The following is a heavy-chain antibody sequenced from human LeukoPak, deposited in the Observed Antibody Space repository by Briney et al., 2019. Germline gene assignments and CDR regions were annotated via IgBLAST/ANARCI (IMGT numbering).Heavy chain of an antibody. Sequence: PGGSLSLFCAASGFIFSISWMLWVCQAPEKGLEWVADIKCDGSEKCYVDSVKGRLTISRDNATNSLYLQVDSLRGEDRAVYFCVIGGGSSSRCYVRAFDIWPRGTRVSVLS. CDR2: IKCDGSEK. J-gene: IGHJ3*02. V-gene: IGHV3-52*01. CDR1: GFIFSISW. D-gene: IGHD2-2*01. CDR3: VIGGGSSSRCYVRAFDI.